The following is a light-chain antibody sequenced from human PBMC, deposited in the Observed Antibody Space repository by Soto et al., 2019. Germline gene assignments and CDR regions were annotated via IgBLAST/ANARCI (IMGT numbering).Light chain of an antibody. J-gene: IGLJ3*02. V-gene: IGLV2-14*01. CDR2: EVI. CDR3: CSYAATYTRV. CDR1: SSDIGTYNS. Sequence: QSVLTQPASVSGSPGQSITISCTGTSSDIGTYNSVSWYQHHPGKAPKLLIFEVIDRPSGVSDRFSGSKSGNTASLTISGLQPEDEADYYCCSYAATYTRVFGGGTKVTVL.